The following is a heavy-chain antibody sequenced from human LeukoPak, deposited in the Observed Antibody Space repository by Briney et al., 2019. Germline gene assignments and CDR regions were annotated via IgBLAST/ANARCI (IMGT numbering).Heavy chain of an antibody. Sequence: GGSLRLSCAASGFTFSTYGMHWVRQAPGKGLEWVAVIRYDGSNKYYADSVKGRFTISRDNSKNTLYLQMNSLRAEDTAVYYCARRAGAYSHPYDYWGQGTLVTVSS. CDR3: ARRAGAYSHPYDY. D-gene: IGHD4/OR15-4a*01. J-gene: IGHJ4*02. CDR1: GFTFSTYG. V-gene: IGHV3-33*01. CDR2: IRYDGSNK.